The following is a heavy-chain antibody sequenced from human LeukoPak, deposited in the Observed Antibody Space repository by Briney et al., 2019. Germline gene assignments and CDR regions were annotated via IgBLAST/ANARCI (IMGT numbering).Heavy chain of an antibody. V-gene: IGHV3-23*01. Sequence: GGSLRLSSAASRVTLSSDAMSRVRQAPGKGREWVSALSGSGGSTYSADSVKGRFTISREKTQTTLYLQMNSLRAEDTAVYYCANSARDIVVVPAAIGGYWGQGTLVTVSS. J-gene: IGHJ4*02. D-gene: IGHD2-2*02. CDR3: ANSARDIVVVPAAIGGY. CDR1: RVTLSSDA. CDR2: LSGSGGST.